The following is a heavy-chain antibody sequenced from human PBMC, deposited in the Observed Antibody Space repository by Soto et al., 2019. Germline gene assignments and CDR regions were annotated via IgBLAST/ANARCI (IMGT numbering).Heavy chain of an antibody. V-gene: IGHV4-59*01. CDR1: GGSISSYY. J-gene: IGHJ3*02. D-gene: IGHD2-15*01. CDR2: IYYSGST. CDR3: ARVGYCSGGSCYRSRDAFDI. Sequence: SETLSLTCTVSGGSISSYYWSWIRQPPGKGLEWIGYIYYSGSTNYNPSLKSRVTISVDTSKNQFSLKLSSVTAADTAVYYCARVGYCSGGSCYRSRDAFDIWGQGTMVTVSS.